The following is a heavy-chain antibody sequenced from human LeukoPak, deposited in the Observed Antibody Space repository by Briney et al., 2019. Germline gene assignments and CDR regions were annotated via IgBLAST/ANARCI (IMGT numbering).Heavy chain of an antibody. D-gene: IGHD3-22*01. J-gene: IGHJ4*02. CDR3: ARDGGTSSGYYLNV. Sequence: TSETLSLTCTVSGGSISSGGYYWSWIRQHPGRGLEWIGYIYYSGSTYYNPSLKSRVTISVDTSKNQFSLKLSSVTAADTAVYYCARDGGTSSGYYLNVWGQGTLVTVSS. V-gene: IGHV4-31*03. CDR2: IYYSGST. CDR1: GGSISSGGYY.